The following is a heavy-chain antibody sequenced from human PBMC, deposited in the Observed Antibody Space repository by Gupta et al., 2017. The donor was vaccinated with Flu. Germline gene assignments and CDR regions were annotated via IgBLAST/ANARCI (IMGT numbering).Heavy chain of an antibody. V-gene: IGHV1-69*06. D-gene: IGHD6-13*01. CDR1: GDTFSNSV. CDR3: ATRKPSQKGSSRSPSSWYYYYMDV. J-gene: IGHJ6*03. CDR2: IMPLFGKA. Sequence: QVQLVQSGAEVKKPGASVKVSCKASGDTFSNSVISWVRQAPGQGLEWMGGIMPLFGKATYAQKFQGRVTITADKSTNTAYMELNSLRSEDTAVYFCATRKPSQKGSSRSPSSWYYYYMDVWGRGTTVSVSS.